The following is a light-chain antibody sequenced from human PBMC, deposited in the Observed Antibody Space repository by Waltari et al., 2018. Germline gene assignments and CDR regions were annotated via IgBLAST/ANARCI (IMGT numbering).Light chain of an antibody. CDR1: SSDVGGYNY. Sequence: QSALTQPASVSGSPGQSITISCTGTSSDVGGYNYVPWYQQHPGKAPKLMIYDVSNRPSGVSNRFSGSQSGNTASLTISVLQAEDEADYYCSSYTSSSTLSWVFGGGTKLTVL. CDR3: SSYTSSSTLSWV. J-gene: IGLJ3*02. V-gene: IGLV2-14*03. CDR2: DVS.